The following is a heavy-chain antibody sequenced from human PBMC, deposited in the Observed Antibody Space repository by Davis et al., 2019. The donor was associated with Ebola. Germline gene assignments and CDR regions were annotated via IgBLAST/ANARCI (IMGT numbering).Heavy chain of an antibody. CDR1: GFTFNPSA. Sequence: GGSLRLSCATSGFTFNPSAMTWVRQAPGKGLEWVSVVKSDSDTYYAGSGKGRFSISRDNSKNTLHLQMNGLRAEDTAVYYCAAEGRSSRPGYWGQGTLVTVSS. CDR3: AAEGRSSRPGY. V-gene: IGHV3-23*01. J-gene: IGHJ4*02. CDR2: VKSDSDT. D-gene: IGHD3-10*01.